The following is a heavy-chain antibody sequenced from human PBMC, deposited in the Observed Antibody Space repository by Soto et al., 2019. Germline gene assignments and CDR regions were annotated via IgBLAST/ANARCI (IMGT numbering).Heavy chain of an antibody. V-gene: IGHV4-4*02. Sequence: QVQLQESGPGLVESSGTLSLTCAVYGGSITSGHWWTWVRQSPGKGLEWIGDISLNGDINYSPSLQSPLTVSMDMSSNHLSLRLTSVTAADTALYYSATRAPRTGGPVWRPGTVVTVSS. J-gene: IGHJ4*03. D-gene: IGHD2-8*02. CDR1: GGSITSGHW. CDR3: ATRAPRTGGPV. CDR2: ISLNGDI.